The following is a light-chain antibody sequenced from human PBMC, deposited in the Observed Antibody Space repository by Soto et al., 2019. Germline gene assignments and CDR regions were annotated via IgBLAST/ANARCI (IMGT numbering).Light chain of an antibody. CDR2: DNT. J-gene: IGLJ3*02. Sequence: QSVLTQPPSVSGAPGERVTISCTGSSSDIGAGYRVRWYQQVPGTAPKLLIYDNTNRPSGVSVRFSGSKSGTSASLAISGLQAEDEADYYCSSYTTSNTWLFGGGTKLTVL. CDR3: SSYTTSNTWL. CDR1: SSDIGAGYR. V-gene: IGLV1-40*01.